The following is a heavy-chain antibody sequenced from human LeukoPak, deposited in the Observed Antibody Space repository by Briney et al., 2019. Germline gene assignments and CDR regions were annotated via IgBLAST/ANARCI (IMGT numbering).Heavy chain of an antibody. V-gene: IGHV3-43*01. CDR1: GFTFDRYT. J-gene: IGHJ4*02. D-gene: IGHD3-10*02. CDR2: AGWVGGTT. CDR3: AKELDTMFFDY. Sequence: GVSLRRSCATSGFTFDRYTIHWVRQAPGKGLEWVSLAGWVGGTTYYSDSVRGRFTISRDSGKNSVYLQMNSLTTDDTAIYFCAKELDTMFFDYWGQGALVTVFS.